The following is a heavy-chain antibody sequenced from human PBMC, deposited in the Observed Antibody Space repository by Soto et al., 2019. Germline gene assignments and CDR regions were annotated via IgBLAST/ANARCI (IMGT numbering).Heavy chain of an antibody. D-gene: IGHD3-3*01. Sequence: QVHLQESGPGLVKPSQTLSLTCTVSGGSLTSNGYYWSWIRQRPEKGLEWLGYIYYSWTTHFNPSLKSRLSISMDTSNNQFSLNLTSVTAADTAVYFCARDLLYRAVFEIWGQGTLVTVSA. J-gene: IGHJ3*02. CDR1: GGSLTSNGYY. CDR3: ARDLLYRAVFEI. CDR2: IYYSWTT. V-gene: IGHV4-31*03.